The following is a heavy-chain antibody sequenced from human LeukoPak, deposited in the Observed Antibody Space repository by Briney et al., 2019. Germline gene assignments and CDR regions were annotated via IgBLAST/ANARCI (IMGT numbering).Heavy chain of an antibody. Sequence: GGSLRLSCAASGFTFSSYAMHWVRQAPGKGLEYVSAISNNGGSTYYANSVKGRFTISRDNSKNTLYLQMGSLRAEDTAVYYCAKKESGSYPFDYWGQGTLVTVSS. V-gene: IGHV3-64*01. CDR1: GFTFSSYA. CDR2: ISNNGGST. CDR3: AKKESGSYPFDY. D-gene: IGHD1-26*01. J-gene: IGHJ4*02.